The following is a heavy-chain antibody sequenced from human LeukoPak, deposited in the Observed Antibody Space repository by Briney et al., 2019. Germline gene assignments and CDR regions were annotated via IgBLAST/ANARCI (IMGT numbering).Heavy chain of an antibody. V-gene: IGHV4-39*01. Sequence: KPSETLSLTCTVSGGSISSSSYYWGWIRQPPGKGLEWIGSIYYSGSTYYNPSLKSRVTISVDTSKNQFSLKLSSVTAADTAAYYCARQEDDYGDSCFDYWGQGTLVTVSS. CDR2: IYYSGST. CDR3: ARQEDDYGDSCFDY. CDR1: GGSISSSSYY. D-gene: IGHD4-17*01. J-gene: IGHJ4*02.